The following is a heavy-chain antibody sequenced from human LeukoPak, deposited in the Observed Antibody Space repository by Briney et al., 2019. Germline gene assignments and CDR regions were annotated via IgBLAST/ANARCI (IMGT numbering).Heavy chain of an antibody. CDR3: AREDRYNWNDVHYYGMDV. Sequence: SETLSLTCTVSGGSISSYYWSCIRRPPGKGLEWIGYIYYSGSTNYNPSLKSRVTISVDTSKNQFSLKLSSVTAADTAVYYCAREDRYNWNDVHYYGMDVWGQGTTVTVSS. D-gene: IGHD1-20*01. J-gene: IGHJ6*02. CDR2: IYYSGST. V-gene: IGHV4-59*01. CDR1: GGSISSYY.